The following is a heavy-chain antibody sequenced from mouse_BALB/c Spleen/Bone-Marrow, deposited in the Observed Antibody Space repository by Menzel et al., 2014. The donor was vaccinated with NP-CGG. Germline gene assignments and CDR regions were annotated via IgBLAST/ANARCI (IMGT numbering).Heavy chain of an antibody. CDR3: ARDYGNYVRFAY. D-gene: IGHD2-1*01. CDR2: IRNKANGYTT. CDR1: GFTFTDYY. Sequence: DVKLVESGGGLVQSGGSLRLSCATSGFTFTDYYMSWVRQPPGKALEWLGFIRNKANGYTTEYSASVKGRFTISRDNSQSTLYLQMNTLRAEDSATYCCARDYGNYVRFAYWGQGTLVTVSA. J-gene: IGHJ3*01. V-gene: IGHV7-3*02.